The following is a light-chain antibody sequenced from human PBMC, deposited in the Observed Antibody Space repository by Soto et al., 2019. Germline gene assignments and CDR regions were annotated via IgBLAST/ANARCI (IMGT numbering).Light chain of an antibody. Sequence: DLQMTQSPPPLSTSVGDRVTVTCRASHDIGNSVAWYQQRPGKSPRLLISDASTLQSGVPARFSGSGSGTDFTLAISSLRPEDVATYYCQNYNSAPLTFGGGTKVEVK. V-gene: IGKV1-27*01. CDR3: QNYNSAPLT. CDR2: DAS. CDR1: HDIGNS. J-gene: IGKJ4*01.